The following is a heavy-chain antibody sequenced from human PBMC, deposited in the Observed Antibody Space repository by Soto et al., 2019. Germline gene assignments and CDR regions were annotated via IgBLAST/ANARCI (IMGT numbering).Heavy chain of an antibody. CDR2: IIPIFGTA. D-gene: IGHD4-17*01. J-gene: IGHJ4*02. CDR3: ASDLFTVTAVVTRELSFEY. Sequence: QVQLVQSGAEVKKPGSSVKVSCKASGGTFSSYAISWVRQAPGQGLEWMGGIIPIFGTANYAQEFQGRVTITAEQSTSTAYMELSSLRSEDTAVYYCASDLFTVTAVVTRELSFEYWGQGTLVTVYS. V-gene: IGHV1-69*12. CDR1: GGTFSSYA.